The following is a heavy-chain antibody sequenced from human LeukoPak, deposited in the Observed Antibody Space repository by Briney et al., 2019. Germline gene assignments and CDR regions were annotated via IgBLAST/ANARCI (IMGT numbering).Heavy chain of an antibody. CDR2: MNPKSGNT. J-gene: IGHJ6*03. D-gene: IGHD3-22*01. Sequence: ASVTVSCKASGYTFTNYDINWVRQAAGQGLEWLGWMNPKSGNTVYAQKFQGRVTITRNTSISTAYMELSSLRSEDTAVYYCARGNLGSVAEGYSNGVYYYYYMDVWGKGTTVTVSS. CDR3: ARGNLGSVAEGYSNGVYYYYYMDV. CDR1: GYTFTNYD. V-gene: IGHV1-8*01.